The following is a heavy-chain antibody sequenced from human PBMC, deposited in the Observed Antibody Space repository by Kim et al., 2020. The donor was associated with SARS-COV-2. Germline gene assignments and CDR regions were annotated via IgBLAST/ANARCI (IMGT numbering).Heavy chain of an antibody. V-gene: IGHV4-39*07. Sequence: SETLSLTCTVSEGSIKNSSYYWGWIRQPPGKGLEWIAFFYFNGRSYVNPSLGGRVTTAVDTSKNHFSLELTSVTAADTAVYYCARLFSEHGEGREAPFDYWAQGTLVTVSS. J-gene: IGHJ4*02. CDR3: ARLFSEHGEGREAPFDY. CDR2: FYFNGRS. CDR1: EGSIKNSSYY. D-gene: IGHD4-17*01.